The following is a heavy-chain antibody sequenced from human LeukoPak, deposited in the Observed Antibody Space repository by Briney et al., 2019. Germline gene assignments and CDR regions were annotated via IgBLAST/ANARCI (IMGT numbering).Heavy chain of an antibody. V-gene: IGHV4-38-2*01. CDR2: IYHSGST. CDR3: ARASEYSSSPPDY. J-gene: IGHJ4*02. Sequence: PSETLSLTCAVSGYSISSGYYWGWIRQPPGKGLEWIGSIYHSGSTYYNPSLKSRVTISVGTSKNQFSLKLSSVTAADTAVYYCARASEYSSSPPDYWGQGTLVTVSS. CDR1: GYSISSGYY. D-gene: IGHD6-6*01.